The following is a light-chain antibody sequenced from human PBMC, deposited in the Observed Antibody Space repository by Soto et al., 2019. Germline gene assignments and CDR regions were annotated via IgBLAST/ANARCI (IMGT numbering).Light chain of an antibody. CDR2: EVS. J-gene: IGLJ2*01. Sequence: QSVLTQPASVSGSPGQSITISCTGTSSDVDTYKYVSWYQQHPGKAPKLMIYEVSHRPSGVSDRFSGSKSGNTASLTISGRQAEDEADYYCCSYAGSTTRVLFGGGTKLTVL. V-gene: IGLV2-14*01. CDR3: CSYAGSTTRVL. CDR1: SSDVDTYKY.